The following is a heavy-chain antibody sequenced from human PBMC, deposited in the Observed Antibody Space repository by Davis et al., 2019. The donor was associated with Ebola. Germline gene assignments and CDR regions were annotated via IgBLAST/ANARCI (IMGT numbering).Heavy chain of an antibody. D-gene: IGHD4-23*01. CDR3: ARALWFDGGNRVFDY. V-gene: IGHV7-4-1*02. CDR2: INTNPGNP. CDR1: RYTFTSYA. J-gene: IGHJ4*02. Sequence: ASVNVSCKASRYTFTSYAMNWVRQAPGQGLEWMGWINTNPGNPTYAQGFTGRFVFSLDTSVSTAYLQISSLKAEDTAVYYCARALWFDGGNRVFDYWGQGTLVTVSS.